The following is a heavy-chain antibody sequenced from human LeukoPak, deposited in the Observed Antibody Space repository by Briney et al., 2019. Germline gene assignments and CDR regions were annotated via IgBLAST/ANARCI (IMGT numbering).Heavy chain of an antibody. Sequence: GASVKVSCKASGYTFTSYGISWVRQAPGQGLEWMGWISAYNGNTNYAQKFQGRVTITTDESTSTAYMELSSLRSEDTAVYYCARNGVGEYQLRLYYMDVWGKGTTVTVSS. CDR2: ISAYNGNT. J-gene: IGHJ6*03. CDR3: ARNGVGEYQLRLYYMDV. D-gene: IGHD2-2*01. V-gene: IGHV1-18*01. CDR1: GYTFTSYG.